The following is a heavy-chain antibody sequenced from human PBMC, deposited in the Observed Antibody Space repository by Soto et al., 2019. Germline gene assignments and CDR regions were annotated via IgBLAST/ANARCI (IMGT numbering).Heavy chain of an antibody. V-gene: IGHV4-39*01. CDR2: IYYIGST. Sequence: SETLSLTCTVSGGSITNSNYYWGWFRQPPGKGLEWIASIYYIGSTYYNPSLKSRVTISVDTSNNQFSLNLNSVTASDTAVYYCAGRNSLASVSLNFRELSNYKWIDPWGPGTLVTVSS. CDR1: GGSITNSNYY. J-gene: IGHJ5*02. D-gene: IGHD3-16*02. CDR3: AGRNSLASVSLNFRELSNYKWIDP.